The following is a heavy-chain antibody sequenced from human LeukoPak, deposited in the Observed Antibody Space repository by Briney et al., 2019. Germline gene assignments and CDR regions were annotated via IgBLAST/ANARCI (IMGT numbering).Heavy chain of an antibody. D-gene: IGHD3-22*01. Sequence: GGSLRLSCAASGFTFSSYAMSWVRQAPGKGLEWVSAISGSGGSTYYADSVKGRFTISRDNSKNTLYLQMNSLRAEDTAVYYCAKDEISSYYYDSSGYYYNWGQGTLVTVSS. CDR3: AKDEISSYYYDSSGYYYN. J-gene: IGHJ4*02. CDR1: GFTFSSYA. V-gene: IGHV3-23*01. CDR2: ISGSGGST.